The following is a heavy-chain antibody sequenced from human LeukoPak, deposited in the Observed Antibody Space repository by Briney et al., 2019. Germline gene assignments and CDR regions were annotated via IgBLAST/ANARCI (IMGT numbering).Heavy chain of an antibody. CDR2: IYYSGTT. D-gene: IGHD6-19*01. J-gene: IGHJ4*02. CDR1: GASISSNSYY. V-gene: IGHV4-39*01. Sequence: SETLSLTCTVSGASISSNSYYWGWIRQPPGNGLEWIGSIYYSGTTYYNPSLKSRVTISGDTSKKQFSLKLSSVTAADTAVYYCAGQNISGWPNFDCWGQGTLVTVSS. CDR3: AGQNISGWPNFDC.